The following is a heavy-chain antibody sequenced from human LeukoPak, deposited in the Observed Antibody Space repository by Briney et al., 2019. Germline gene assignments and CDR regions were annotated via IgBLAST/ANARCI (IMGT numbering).Heavy chain of an antibody. CDR3: ARGPQWRGDSYYIDV. Sequence: ASVKVSCKAPGYTFTNFDMNWVRQAPGQGLEWMGWINPNSGNTGYAQKFQGRVTMTMNTSITTAYMELSSLISEDTAVYYCARGPQWRGDSYYIDVWGRGTTVTVSS. V-gene: IGHV1-8*01. J-gene: IGHJ6*03. CDR1: GYTFTNFD. D-gene: IGHD6-19*01. CDR2: INPNSGNT.